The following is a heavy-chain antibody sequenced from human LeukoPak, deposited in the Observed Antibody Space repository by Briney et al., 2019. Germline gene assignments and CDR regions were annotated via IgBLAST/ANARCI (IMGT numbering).Heavy chain of an antibody. J-gene: IGHJ3*02. V-gene: IGHV4-59*01. D-gene: IGHD1-26*01. Sequence: SETLSLTCTVSGGSISSYYWSWIRQPPGKGLEWIGYIYYSGSTNYNPSLKSRVTISVDTSKNQFSLKLSSVTAADTAVYYCARVIVGASRSGAFDIWGRGTMVTVSS. CDR2: IYYSGST. CDR3: ARVIVGASRSGAFDI. CDR1: GGSISSYY.